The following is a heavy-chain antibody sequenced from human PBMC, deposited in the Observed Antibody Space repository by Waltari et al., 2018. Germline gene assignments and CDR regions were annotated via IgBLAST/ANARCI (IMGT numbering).Heavy chain of an antibody. CDR3: ARGSTSTKRGLDP. Sequence: QVQLVQSGAAVKEPGASVKVSCKASGYTFSTYDISWVRHAPGQGLEWMGWMSTSKSNTNYAQKVQGRVTMTTDTSTRTAYMELRSLGSDDTAVYYCARGSTSTKRGLDPWGQGTLVTVSS. V-gene: IGHV1-18*01. J-gene: IGHJ5*02. D-gene: IGHD2-2*01. CDR2: MSTSKSNT. CDR1: GYTFSTYD.